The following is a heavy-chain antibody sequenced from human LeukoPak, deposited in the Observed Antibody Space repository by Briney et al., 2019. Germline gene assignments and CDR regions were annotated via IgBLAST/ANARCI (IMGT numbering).Heavy chain of an antibody. V-gene: IGHV3-7*01. Sequence: PGGSLRLSCVASGFTFSSYYMSWVRQAPGKGLEWVAHIDPDGNDKYYVDSVKGRFTISRDNAQNTLFLQMNSLSAEDTAVYFCARDKSEYDSSGRGDYWGQGTLVTVSS. D-gene: IGHD3-22*01. CDR2: IDPDGNDK. J-gene: IGHJ4*02. CDR3: ARDKSEYDSSGRGDY. CDR1: GFTFSSYY.